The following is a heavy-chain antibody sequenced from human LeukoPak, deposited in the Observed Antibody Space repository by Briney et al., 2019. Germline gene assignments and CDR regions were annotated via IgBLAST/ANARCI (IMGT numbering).Heavy chain of an antibody. CDR2: INADDGNT. CDR1: GYTFTTYA. J-gene: IGHJ6*02. Sequence: RASVKVSCKTSGYTFTTYAIHWVRQAPGQRLEWMGLINADDGNTRYSQRFQGRVTITRDTSANTAYMELSSLRFEDTAVYYCARPKYTTSSFDHHYGLDVWGQGTRVIVSS. D-gene: IGHD2-2*02. CDR3: ARPKYTTSSFDHHYGLDV. V-gene: IGHV1-3*01.